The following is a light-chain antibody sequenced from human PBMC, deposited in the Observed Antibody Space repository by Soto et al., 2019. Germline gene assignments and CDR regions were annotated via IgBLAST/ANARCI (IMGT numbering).Light chain of an antibody. CDR2: GAS. Sequence: VMTQSPVTLSVSPGETATLSCKASQNILRTLAWYQQKPGQPPRLLIYGASTRVTGIPARFSGNGSGTEFTLTISSLQSEDFAVYYCQQSYSTPRTFGQGTKVEIK. J-gene: IGKJ1*01. CDR1: QNILRT. CDR3: QQSYSTPRT. V-gene: IGKV3D-15*01.